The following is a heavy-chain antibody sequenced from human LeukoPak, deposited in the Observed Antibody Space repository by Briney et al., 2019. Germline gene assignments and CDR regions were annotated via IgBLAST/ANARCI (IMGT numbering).Heavy chain of an antibody. D-gene: IGHD3-10*01. CDR3: ARALWFGELYYFDY. J-gene: IGHJ4*02. V-gene: IGHV3-7*01. CDR1: GFTFSSYW. Sequence: PGGSLRLSCAASGFTFSSYWMSWVRQAPGKGLEWVANIKQDGSEKYYVDSVKGRFTISRDNAKNSLYLQMNSLRAEDTAVYYCARALWFGELYYFDYWGQGTLVTVSS. CDR2: IKQDGSEK.